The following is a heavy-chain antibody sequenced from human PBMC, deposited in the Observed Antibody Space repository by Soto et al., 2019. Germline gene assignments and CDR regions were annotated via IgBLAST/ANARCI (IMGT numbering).Heavy chain of an antibody. J-gene: IGHJ6*03. V-gene: IGHV3-23*01. Sequence: EVQLLESGGGLVQPGGSLRLSCAASGFTFNTYAMSWVRQAPGKGLEWVSAISAGGVGTYYADSVKGRLTISRDNSKSTLYLQMNNLRAEDTAVYYCAKSLLAVACFYYYMDVWGKGTTVTVSS. CDR1: GFTFNTYA. CDR2: ISAGGVGT. D-gene: IGHD6-19*01. CDR3: AKSLLAVACFYYYMDV.